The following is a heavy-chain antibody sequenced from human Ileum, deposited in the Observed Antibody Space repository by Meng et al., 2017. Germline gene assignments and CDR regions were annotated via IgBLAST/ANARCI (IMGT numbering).Heavy chain of an antibody. V-gene: IGHV4-4*02. D-gene: IGHD1-26*01. Sequence: QVGLQESGPGLLKPSGTLSLTCAVSGGSISTSDWWSWVRQPPGKGLEWIGEIHHSGSTNYNPSLKSRVTISVDKSKNQFSLKLNSVTAADTAVYYCAREWSGSYRHFDYWGQGTLVTVSS. CDR2: IHHSGST. CDR3: AREWSGSYRHFDY. J-gene: IGHJ4*02. CDR1: GGSISTSDW.